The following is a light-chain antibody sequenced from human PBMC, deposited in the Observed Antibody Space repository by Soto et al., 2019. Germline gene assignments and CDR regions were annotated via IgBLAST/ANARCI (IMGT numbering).Light chain of an antibody. Sequence: IVMTQSPDSLSVSLVERATINCKSSQSVLYSSNNKNYLAWYQQKPGQPPKLVIYWASTRESGVPDRFSGSGSGTDFTLTISSLQAEDVAVYYCQQYYSTPPTFGQGTKVDIK. J-gene: IGKJ1*01. V-gene: IGKV4-1*01. CDR1: QSVLYSSNNKNY. CDR2: WAS. CDR3: QQYYSTPPT.